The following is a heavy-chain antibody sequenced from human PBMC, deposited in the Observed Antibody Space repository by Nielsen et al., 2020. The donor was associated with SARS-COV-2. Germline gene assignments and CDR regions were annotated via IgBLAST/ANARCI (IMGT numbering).Heavy chain of an antibody. CDR3: ARESVTGTDAFDI. J-gene: IGHJ3*02. CDR2: ISGSGGRT. V-gene: IGHV3-23*01. D-gene: IGHD6-19*01. Sequence: WIRQPPGKGLEWVSGISGSGGRTHYADSVKGRFTISRDNSKNTMYLQMNSLRAEDTAVYYCARESVTGTDAFDIWGQGTVVTVSS.